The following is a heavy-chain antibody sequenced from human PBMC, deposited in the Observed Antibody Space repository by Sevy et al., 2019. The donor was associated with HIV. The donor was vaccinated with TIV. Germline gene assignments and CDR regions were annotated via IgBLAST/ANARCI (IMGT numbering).Heavy chain of an antibody. J-gene: IGHJ4*02. V-gene: IGHV3-33*06. CDR1: GFTFRRYG. CDR3: AKDFFEGDVISNFDS. CDR2: IWFDGTQK. D-gene: IGHD3-3*01. Sequence: PGGSLRLSCAASGFTFRRYGMHWVRRAPGKGLEWVAGIWFDGTQKYYLESVKGRFSISRDNSKKMVYLQMNSLRAEDTAVYYCAKDFFEGDVISNFDSWGQGTLVTVSS.